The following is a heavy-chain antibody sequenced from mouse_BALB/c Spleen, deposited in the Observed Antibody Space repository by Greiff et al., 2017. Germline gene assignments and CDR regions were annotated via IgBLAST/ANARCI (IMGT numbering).Heavy chain of an antibody. J-gene: IGHJ4*01. CDR2: IRNKANGYTT. V-gene: IGHV7-3*02. CDR3: GRGGDYAMDY. Sequence: DVKLVESGGGLVQPGGSLRLSCATSGFTFTDYYMSWVRQPPGKALEWLGFIRNKANGYTTEYSASVKGRFTISRDNSQSILYLQMNTLRAEDSATYYCGRGGDYAMDYWGQGTSVTVSS. CDR1: GFTFTDYY.